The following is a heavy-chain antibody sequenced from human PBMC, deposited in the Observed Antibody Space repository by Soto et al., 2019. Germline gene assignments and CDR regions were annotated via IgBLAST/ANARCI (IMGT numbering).Heavy chain of an antibody. V-gene: IGHV1-18*01. J-gene: IGHJ4*02. Sequence: QVQLVQSGADEVRKPGASVKVSCKASGYIFNNYAITWVRQAPGQGLEWVGWISANNGYTNYGHKFQARVTMTADTSMRTVIMELRGLTSDDTAIYYCVRERQWEPILYWGQGTLVTVSP. CDR1: GYIFNNYA. D-gene: IGHD1-26*01. CDR2: ISANNGYT. CDR3: VRERQWEPILY.